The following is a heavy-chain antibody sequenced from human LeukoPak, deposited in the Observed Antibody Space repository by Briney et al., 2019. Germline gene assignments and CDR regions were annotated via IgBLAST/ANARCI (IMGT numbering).Heavy chain of an antibody. J-gene: IGHJ4*02. CDR3: ASYYYGPGSYYIG. V-gene: IGHV1-69*13. Sequence: GASVKVSCKASGGTFSSYAISWVRQAPGQGLEWMGGIIPIFGTANYAQKFQGRVTITADESTSTAYMELSSLRSEDTAVYYCASYYYGPGSYYIGWGQGTLVTVSS. CDR1: GGTFSSYA. D-gene: IGHD3-10*01. CDR2: IIPIFGTA.